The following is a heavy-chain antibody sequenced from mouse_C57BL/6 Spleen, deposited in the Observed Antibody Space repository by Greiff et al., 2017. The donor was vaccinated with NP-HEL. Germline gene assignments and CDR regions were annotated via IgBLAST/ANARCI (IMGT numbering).Heavy chain of an antibody. Sequence: EVQLQQSGPGLVKPSQSLSLTCSVTGYSITSGYYWNWIRQFPGNKLEWMGYISYDGSNNYNPSLKNRISITRYTSKNQFFLKLNSVTTEDTATYYCARRNYYGPYAMYYWGQGTSVTVSS. CDR3: ARRNYYGPYAMYY. J-gene: IGHJ4*01. V-gene: IGHV3-6*01. CDR2: ISYDGSN. D-gene: IGHD1-1*01. CDR1: GYSITSGYY.